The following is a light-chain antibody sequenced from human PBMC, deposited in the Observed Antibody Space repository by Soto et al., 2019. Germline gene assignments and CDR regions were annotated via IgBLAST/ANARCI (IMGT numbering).Light chain of an antibody. CDR2: KAS. J-gene: IGKJ2*01. CDR3: QQYDTYLYT. V-gene: IGKV1-5*03. CDR1: QSISSW. Sequence: DIQMTQTPSTLSASVGDRVTITCRASQSISSWLAWYQQKPGTAPTLLIYKASSLESGVPSRFSGSGSGTEFTLTISSLQPEDFATYYCQQYDTYLYTFGQGTKLEI.